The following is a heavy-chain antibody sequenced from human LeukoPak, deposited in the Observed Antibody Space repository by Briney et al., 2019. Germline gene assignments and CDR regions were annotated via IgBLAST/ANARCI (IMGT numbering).Heavy chain of an antibody. J-gene: IGHJ4*02. CDR3: ARDEMEHFGSYYEN. D-gene: IGHD3-3*02. CDR1: GYTFTGHY. V-gene: IGHV1-2*02. Sequence: ASVKVSCKASGYTFTGHYMHWVRQAPGQGLEWMGWINPNSGGTNYAQKFQGRVTMTRDTSISTAYMQLSRLRSDDTAVYYCARDEMEHFGSYYENWGQGTLVTVSS. CDR2: INPNSGGT.